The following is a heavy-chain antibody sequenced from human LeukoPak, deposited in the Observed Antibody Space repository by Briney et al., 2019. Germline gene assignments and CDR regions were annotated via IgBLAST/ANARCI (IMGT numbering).Heavy chain of an antibody. CDR2: ISSDGSNK. V-gene: IGHV3-30*18. CDR3: AKDGMDTAMVTHIDY. CDR1: GFTFSSYG. J-gene: IGHJ4*02. D-gene: IGHD5-18*01. Sequence: GGSLRLSCAASGFTFSSYGMHWVRQAPGKGLEWVAVISSDGSNKYYADSVKGRFTISRDNSKNTLYLQMNSLRAEDTAVYYCAKDGMDTAMVTHIDYWGQGTLVTVSS.